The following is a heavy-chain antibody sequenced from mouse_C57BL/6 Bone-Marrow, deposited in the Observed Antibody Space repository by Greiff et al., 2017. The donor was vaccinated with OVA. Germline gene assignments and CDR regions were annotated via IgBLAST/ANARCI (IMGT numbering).Heavy chain of an antibody. V-gene: IGHV1-26*01. J-gene: IGHJ2*01. CDR1: GYTFTDYY. CDR3: ARRGWIYYGNPFDY. CDR2: IDPNNGGT. Sequence: EVQLQQSGPELVKPGASVKISCKASGYTFTDYYMNWVKQSHGKSLEWIGDIDPNNGGTSYNQKFKGKATLTVDKSSSTAYMELRSLTSEDSAVYYCARRGWIYYGNPFDYWGQGTTLTVSS. D-gene: IGHD2-1*01.